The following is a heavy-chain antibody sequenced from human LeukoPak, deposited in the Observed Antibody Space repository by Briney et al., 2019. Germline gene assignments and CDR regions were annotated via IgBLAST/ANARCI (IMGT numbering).Heavy chain of an antibody. J-gene: IGHJ3*02. Sequence: GGSLRLSCAASGFTFSTYAMSWVRQAPGKGLEWGSYISSSGSTIYYADSVKGRFTTSRDNAKNSLYLQMNSLRAEDTAVYYCARGMYGPGAFLDAFDIWGPGTMVAVSS. D-gene: IGHD4-17*01. CDR1: GFTFSTYA. CDR3: ARGMYGPGAFLDAFDI. CDR2: ISSSGSTI. V-gene: IGHV3-11*01.